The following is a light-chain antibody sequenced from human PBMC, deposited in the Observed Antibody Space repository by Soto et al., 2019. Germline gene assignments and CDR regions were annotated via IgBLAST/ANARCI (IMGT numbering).Light chain of an antibody. CDR3: QQYKTYWT. Sequence: DIQMTQSPSTLSASVGDRVTITCRASQSVSSWLAWFQQKPGKAPKLLIYKASSLQSGVSSKFSGGGSGTEFTFTISSLQPDDFATYYCQQYKTYWTFGPGTKVEIK. CDR2: KAS. CDR1: QSVSSW. V-gene: IGKV1-5*03. J-gene: IGKJ1*01.